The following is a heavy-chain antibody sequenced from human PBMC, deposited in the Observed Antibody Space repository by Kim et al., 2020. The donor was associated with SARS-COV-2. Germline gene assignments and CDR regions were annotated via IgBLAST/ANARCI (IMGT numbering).Heavy chain of an antibody. Sequence: ASVKVSCKASGYTFTSYYMHWVRQAPGQGLEWMGIINPSGGSTSYAQKFQGRVTMTRDTSTSTVYMELSSLRSEDTAVYYCARGGGITIFGVDVYYYYYGMDVWGQGTTVTVSS. J-gene: IGHJ6*02. D-gene: IGHD3-3*01. CDR1: GYTFTSYY. V-gene: IGHV1-46*01. CDR2: INPSGGST. CDR3: ARGGGITIFGVDVYYYYYGMDV.